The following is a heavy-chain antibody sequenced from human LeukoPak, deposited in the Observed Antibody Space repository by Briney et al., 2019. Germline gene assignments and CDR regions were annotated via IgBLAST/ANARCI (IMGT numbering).Heavy chain of an antibody. Sequence: PGGSLRLSCAASGFTFSSYGMHWVRQAPGKGLEWVSYIGSSGSTIYYADSVKGRFTISRDNAKNSLYLQMNSLRAEDTAVYYCARGGYDYVWGSYRPGMDVWGQGTTVTVSS. CDR1: GFTFSSYG. CDR3: ARGGYDYVWGSYRPGMDV. CDR2: IGSSGSTI. J-gene: IGHJ6*02. V-gene: IGHV3-48*04. D-gene: IGHD3-16*02.